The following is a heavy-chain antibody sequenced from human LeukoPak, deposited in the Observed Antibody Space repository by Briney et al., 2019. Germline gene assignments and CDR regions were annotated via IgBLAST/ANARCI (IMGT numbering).Heavy chain of an antibody. CDR2: ISVHNGNT. V-gene: IGHV1-18*01. J-gene: IGHJ4*02. CDR3: AREVGRGWYYFDY. Sequence: GSSVKVSCKASGGTFSSYAISWVRQAPGQGLEWMGWISVHNGNTNYGQKFQGRVTLTTDTSTNTVYMELRSLRSDDTAIYYCAREVGRGWYYFDYWGQGTLVTVSS. D-gene: IGHD6-19*01. CDR1: GGTFSSYA.